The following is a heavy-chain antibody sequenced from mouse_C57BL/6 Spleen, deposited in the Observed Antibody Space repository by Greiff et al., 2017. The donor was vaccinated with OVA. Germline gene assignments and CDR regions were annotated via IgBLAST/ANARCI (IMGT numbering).Heavy chain of an antibody. CDR1: GYTFTSYW. D-gene: IGHD1-1*01. CDR3: AREVVANWYFDV. J-gene: IGHJ1*03. CDR2: IHPNSGST. V-gene: IGHV1-64*01. Sequence: QIQLQQPGAELVKPGASVKLSCKASGYTFTSYWMHWVKQRPGQGLEWIGMIHPNSGSTNYNEKFKSKATLTVDKSSSTAYMQLSSLTSEDSAVYYGAREVVANWYFDVWGTGTTVTVSS.